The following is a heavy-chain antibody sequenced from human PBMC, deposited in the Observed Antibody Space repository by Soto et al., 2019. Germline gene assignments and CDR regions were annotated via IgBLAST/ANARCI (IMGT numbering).Heavy chain of an antibody. Sequence: PGGSLRLSCAASGFTFNIHVMTWVRQAPGKGLEWVSTTGATGRTTYYADSVKGRFTVSRDNSKNTLDLQMSNLRAEDTAVYYCATVHNTSRSFDYWGQGTLVTVSS. CDR2: TGATGRTT. V-gene: IGHV3-23*01. D-gene: IGHD1-20*01. CDR1: GFTFNIHV. J-gene: IGHJ4*02. CDR3: ATVHNTSRSFDY.